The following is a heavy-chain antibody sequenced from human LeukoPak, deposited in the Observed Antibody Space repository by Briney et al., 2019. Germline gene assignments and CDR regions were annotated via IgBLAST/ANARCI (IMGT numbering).Heavy chain of an antibody. Sequence: PSETLSLTCAVYGGSFSGYYWSWIRQPPGKGLEWIGEINHSGSTNYNPSLKSRVTISVDTSKNQFSLKLSSVTAADTAVYYCARGRTYYGDYGLGWFDPWGQGTLVTVSS. V-gene: IGHV4-34*01. CDR1: GGSFSGYY. CDR3: ARGRTYYGDYGLGWFDP. CDR2: INHSGST. D-gene: IGHD4-17*01. J-gene: IGHJ5*02.